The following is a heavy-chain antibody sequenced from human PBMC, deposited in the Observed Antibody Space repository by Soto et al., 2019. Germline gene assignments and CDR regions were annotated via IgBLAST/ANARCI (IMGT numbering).Heavy chain of an antibody. CDR3: ANTQQQLVFGHYYYYYGMDV. V-gene: IGHV1-3*01. D-gene: IGHD6-13*01. CDR1: GYTFTSYA. J-gene: IGHJ6*02. Sequence: ASVKVSCKASGYTFTSYAMHWVRQAPGQRLEWMGWINAGNGNTKYSQKFQGRVTITRDTSASTAYMELSSLRSEDTAVYYCANTQQQLVFGHYYYYYGMDVWGQGTTVTVSS. CDR2: INAGNGNT.